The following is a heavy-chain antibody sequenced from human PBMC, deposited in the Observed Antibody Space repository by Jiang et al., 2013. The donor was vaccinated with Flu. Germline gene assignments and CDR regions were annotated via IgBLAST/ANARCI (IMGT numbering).Heavy chain of an antibody. D-gene: IGHD3-10*01. CDR2: VYYNGGT. CDR3: AGRIWFGDLRFDP. V-gene: IGHV4-59*08. J-gene: IGHJ5*02. CDR1: GGSISDDY. Sequence: GLVKPSETLSLTCTVSGGSISDDYWTWIRQPPGKGLEWIGYVYYNGGTIYNPSLKSRVTISVDTSKNQFSLKLSSVTAADTAVYYCAGRIWFGDLRFDPWGQGTLVTVSS.